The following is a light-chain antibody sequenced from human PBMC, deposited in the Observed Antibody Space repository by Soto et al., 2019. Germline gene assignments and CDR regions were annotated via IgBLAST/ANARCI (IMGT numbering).Light chain of an antibody. CDR3: QQYNSYWT. V-gene: IGKV1-5*03. CDR2: RAS. CDR1: QSISTW. Sequence: DIQMTQSPSTLSASVGDRVTITCRASQSISTWLAWYQHKPGKAPKLLIYRASSLESGAPSRFSGSGSGTEFPLTITSLQPDPFATYYCQQYNSYWTFGQGTKVQIK. J-gene: IGKJ1*01.